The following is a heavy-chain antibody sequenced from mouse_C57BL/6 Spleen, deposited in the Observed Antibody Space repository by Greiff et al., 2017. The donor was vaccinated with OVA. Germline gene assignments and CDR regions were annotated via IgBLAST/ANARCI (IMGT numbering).Heavy chain of an antibody. CDR3: TRESLANWDEGYFDV. J-gene: IGHJ1*03. CDR2: IDPETGGT. CDR1: GYTFTDYE. D-gene: IGHD4-1*01. V-gene: IGHV1-15*01. Sequence: QVQLQQSGAELVRPGASVTLSCKASGYTFTDYEMHWVKQTPVHGLEWIGAIDPETGGTAYNQKFKGKAILTADKSSSTAYMELRSLTSEDSAVYYCTRESLANWDEGYFDVWGTGTTVTVSS.